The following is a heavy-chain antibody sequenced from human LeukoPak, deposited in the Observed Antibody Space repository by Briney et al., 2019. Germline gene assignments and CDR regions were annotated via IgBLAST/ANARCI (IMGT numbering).Heavy chain of an antibody. Sequence: GGSLRLSCAASGFSFTTYAMGWVRQSPGKGLEWVSSISGGGGGTYYAEFVKGRFTISRDNSKNTLYLQMNSLRAEDTAVYYCAKFYDILTGYFDHWGQGTLVTVSS. J-gene: IGHJ4*02. CDR2: ISGGGGGT. V-gene: IGHV3-23*01. CDR1: GFSFTTYA. CDR3: AKFYDILTGYFDH. D-gene: IGHD3-9*01.